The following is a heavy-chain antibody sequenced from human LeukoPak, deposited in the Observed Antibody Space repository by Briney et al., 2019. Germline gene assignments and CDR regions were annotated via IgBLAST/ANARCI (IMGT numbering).Heavy chain of an antibody. CDR3: ARDSPSRGDYGGNSDY. CDR2: IIPIFGTA. V-gene: IGHV1-69*13. J-gene: IGHJ4*02. CDR1: GGTFISYA. Sequence: SVKVSCKASGGTFISYAISWVRQAPGQGLEWMGGIIPIFGTANYAQKFQGRVTITADESTSTAYMELSSLRSEDTAEYYCARDSPSRGDYGGNSDYWGQGTLVTVSS. D-gene: IGHD4-23*01.